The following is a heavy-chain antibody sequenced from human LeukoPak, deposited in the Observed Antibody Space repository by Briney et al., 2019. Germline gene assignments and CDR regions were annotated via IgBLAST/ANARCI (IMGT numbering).Heavy chain of an antibody. CDR2: ISYDGSNK. V-gene: IGHV3-30*18. Sequence: GRSLRLSCAASGFTFSSYGMHWVRQAPGKGLEWVAVISYDGSNKYYADSVKGRFTISRDNSKNTLYLQMNSLRAEDTAVYCCAKDLSSSWPSFDYWGQGTLVTVSS. D-gene: IGHD6-13*01. CDR1: GFTFSSYG. J-gene: IGHJ4*02. CDR3: AKDLSSSWPSFDY.